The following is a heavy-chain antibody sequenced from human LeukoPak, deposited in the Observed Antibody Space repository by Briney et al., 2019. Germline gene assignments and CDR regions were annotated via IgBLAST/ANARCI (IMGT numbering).Heavy chain of an antibody. D-gene: IGHD2-15*01. V-gene: IGHV3-30*18. CDR2: ISYDGSNK. J-gene: IGHJ6*02. CDR3: AKDRRPSKTRYCSGGSCYSGENYYYYGIDV. Sequence: GRSLRLSCAASGFTFSSYGMHWVRQAPGKGLEWVAVISYDGSNKYYADFVKGLFTISRDNSKNTLYLQMNRLRAEDTAVYYCAKDRRPSKTRYCSGGSCYSGENYYYYGIDVWGQGTTVTVSS. CDR1: GFTFSSYG.